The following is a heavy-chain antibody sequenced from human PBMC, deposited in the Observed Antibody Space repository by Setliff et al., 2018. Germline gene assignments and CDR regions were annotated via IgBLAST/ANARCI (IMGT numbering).Heavy chain of an antibody. D-gene: IGHD3-22*01. CDR3: AYDSSGYYPGY. CDR1: GYTFTSYG. V-gene: IGHV1-18*01. CDR2: ISAYNGNT. Sequence: ASVKVSCKASGYTFTSYGISWVRQAPGQGLEWMGWISAYNGNTNYAQKLQGRVTMTMDTSTGTAYMELRSLRSDDTAVYICAYDSSGYYPGYWGQGTLVTAPQ. J-gene: IGHJ4*02.